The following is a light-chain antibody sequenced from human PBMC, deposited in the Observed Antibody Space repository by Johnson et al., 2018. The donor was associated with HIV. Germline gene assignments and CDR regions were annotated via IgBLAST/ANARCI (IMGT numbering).Light chain of an antibody. J-gene: IGLJ1*01. CDR1: SSNIGNNY. CDR2: ENN. Sequence: QSVLTQPPSVSAAPGQKVTISCSGSSSNIGNNYVSWYQQIPGTAPKLLIYENNKRPSGIPDRFSGSKSGTSATLGITGLQTGDEADYYCGTWDSSLSSNVFGPGTKVTVL. CDR3: GTWDSSLSSNV. V-gene: IGLV1-51*02.